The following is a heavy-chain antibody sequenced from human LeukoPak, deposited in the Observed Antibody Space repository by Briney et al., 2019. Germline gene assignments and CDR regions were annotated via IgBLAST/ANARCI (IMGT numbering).Heavy chain of an antibody. CDR2: INHSGST. D-gene: IGHD6-13*01. J-gene: IGHJ1*01. CDR3: ATTFPQQEFQH. V-gene: IGHV4-39*07. CDR1: GGSISSTNYY. Sequence: ASETLSLTCTVSGGSISSTNYYWGWIRQPPGKGLEWIGEINHSGSTNYNPSLKRRVTISVDTSKNQFSLKLSSVTAADTAVYYCATTFPQQEFQHWGQGTLVTVSS.